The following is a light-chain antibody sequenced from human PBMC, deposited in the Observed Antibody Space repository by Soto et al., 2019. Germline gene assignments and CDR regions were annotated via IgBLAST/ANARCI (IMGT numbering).Light chain of an antibody. V-gene: IGKV3-20*01. CDR2: GAS. J-gene: IGKJ1*01. CDR3: QQYGSSPET. CDR1: QSVSRY. Sequence: VLQQSTCTLSLSPGERSTLSCRAIQSVSRYLAWYQQKPGQAPRLLIYGASSRATGIPDRFSGSGSGTDFTLTVSRLEPEDFAVYYCQQYGSSPETFGQGTKVDIK.